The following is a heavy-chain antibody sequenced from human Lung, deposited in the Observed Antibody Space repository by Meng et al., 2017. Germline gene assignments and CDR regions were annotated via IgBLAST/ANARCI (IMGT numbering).Heavy chain of an antibody. CDR3: VGTIGYYYAMAY. CDR1: GGAFRDYY. D-gene: IGHD3-22*01. V-gene: IGHV4-34*02. Sequence: QVQLQQWGAGLLKPSETLSLTCAVYGGAFRDYYWSWIRQYPGKGLEWIGYIYYSGSTYYNPYLRTRVTISLDTSKNQFSLKLSSVTAADTAVYYCVGTIGYYYAMAYWGQGTLVTVSS. J-gene: IGHJ4*02. CDR2: IYYSGST.